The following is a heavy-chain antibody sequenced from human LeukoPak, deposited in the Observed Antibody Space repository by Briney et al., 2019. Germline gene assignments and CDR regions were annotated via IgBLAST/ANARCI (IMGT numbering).Heavy chain of an antibody. J-gene: IGHJ4*02. V-gene: IGHV3-23*01. CDR1: GFTFSSYA. D-gene: IGHD3-22*01. CDR3: AKGSYYGSSGSFYFDY. CDR2: ISGSGDNT. Sequence: GSLRLSCAASGFTFSSYAMSWVRQAPGKGLEWVSGISGSGDNTYYADSVKGRFTISRDNSKNTLYVQVNSLGTEDTAAYYCAKGSYYGSSGSFYFDYWGQGTLVTVSS.